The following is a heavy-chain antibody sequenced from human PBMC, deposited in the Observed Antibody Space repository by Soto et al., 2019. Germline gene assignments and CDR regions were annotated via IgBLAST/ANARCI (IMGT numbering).Heavy chain of an antibody. CDR3: AETRIAVAGRFGWFDP. V-gene: IGHV1-18*01. CDR1: GYTFTSYG. CDR2: ISAYNGNT. D-gene: IGHD6-19*01. Sequence: ASVKVSCKASGYTFTSYGISWVRQAPGQGLEWMGWISAYNGNTNYAQKLQGRVTMTTDTSTSTAYMELRSLRSDDTAVYYRAETRIAVAGRFGWFDPWGQGTLVTVSS. J-gene: IGHJ5*02.